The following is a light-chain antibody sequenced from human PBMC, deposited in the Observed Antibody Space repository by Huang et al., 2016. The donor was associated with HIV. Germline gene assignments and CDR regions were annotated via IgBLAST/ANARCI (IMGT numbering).Light chain of an antibody. V-gene: IGKV3-20*01. CDR3: QQYGGSPPT. J-gene: IGKJ3*01. CDR1: QSVSSSY. CDR2: GAS. Sequence: IVLTQSPGTLSLSPGERATLSCRASQSVSSSYLAWYQQKPGQAPRLLIYGASNRATGIPDRFSGRWSGTDFTLTIKRLEPEDFAMYFCQQYGGSPPTFGPGTKVEIK.